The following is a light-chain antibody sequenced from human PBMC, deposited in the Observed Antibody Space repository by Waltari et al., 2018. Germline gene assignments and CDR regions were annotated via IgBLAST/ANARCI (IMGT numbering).Light chain of an antibody. CDR2: GAS. Sequence: EIVLTQSPGTLSLSPGERATLSCRASQSVSSSYLAWYQQKQGQAPRVLIQGASNMATGMPDRFSGSGSGTDFTLTISRLEPEDFAVYYCQQYGSSPWTFGQGTKVEIK. CDR3: QQYGSSPWT. CDR1: QSVSSSY. J-gene: IGKJ1*01. V-gene: IGKV3-20*01.